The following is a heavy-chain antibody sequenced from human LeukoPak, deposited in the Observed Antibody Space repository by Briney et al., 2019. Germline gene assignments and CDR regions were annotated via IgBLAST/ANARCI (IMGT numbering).Heavy chain of an antibody. J-gene: IGHJ4*02. V-gene: IGHV3-23*01. D-gene: IGHD3-22*01. CDR1: GFTFRMYA. CDR2: IIYDGRHT. Sequence: GGSLRLSCTASGFTFRMYAMSWVRQAPGKGLESVASIIYDGRHTYYAASVKGRFTISRDNSQNTLYLQMNSLRAEDTALYDCAKDGLSYDGSTHVYYFQSLGQGTLVTVSS. CDR3: AKDGLSYDGSTHVYYFQS.